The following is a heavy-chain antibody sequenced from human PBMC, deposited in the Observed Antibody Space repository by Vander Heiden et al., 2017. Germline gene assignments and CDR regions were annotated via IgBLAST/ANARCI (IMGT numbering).Heavy chain of an antibody. CDR3: VRLRRFFGSGSFPDY. Sequence: QLQLQESGPGLVKPSETLALTCSVFGGPVTSDHDSWAWIRQPPGEGLEWIATIYSPGAAHYNPSLQSRVTISVDPSQNQFSLKLTSVSAADTAVYTCVRLRRFFGSGSFPDYWGQGARITVSS. CDR1: GGPVTSDHDS. D-gene: IGHD3-10*01. V-gene: IGHV4-39*01. J-gene: IGHJ4*02. CDR2: IYSPGAA.